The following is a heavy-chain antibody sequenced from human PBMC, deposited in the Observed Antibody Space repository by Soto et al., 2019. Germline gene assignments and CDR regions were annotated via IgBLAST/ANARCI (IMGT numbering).Heavy chain of an antibody. V-gene: IGHV1-18*01. J-gene: IGHJ6*02. Sequence: QVQLVQSGAEVKKPGASVKVSCKASGYTFTSYGISWVRQAPGQGLEWMGWISAYNGNTNYAQKIQGRVTMTTDTSTSTAYVELRSLRSDDTAVYYCARGGRGYSCYTRHPYYYYGMDVWGQGTTVTVSS. CDR3: ARGGRGYSCYTRHPYYYYGMDV. CDR2: ISAYNGNT. CDR1: GYTFTSYG. D-gene: IGHD5-12*01.